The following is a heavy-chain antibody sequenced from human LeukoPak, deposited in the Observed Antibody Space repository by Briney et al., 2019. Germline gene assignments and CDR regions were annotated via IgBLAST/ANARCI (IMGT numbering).Heavy chain of an antibody. V-gene: IGHV1-18*04. CDR3: TRGISSSWYRPFGTFDY. CDR2: ISAYNGNT. J-gene: IGHJ4*02. D-gene: IGHD6-13*01. CDR1: GYTFTSYY. Sequence: GASVKVSCKASGYTFTSYYMHWVRQAPGQGLEWMGWISAYNGNTNYVQKLQGRVTMTTDTSMSTAYMELRNLRSDDTAVYYCTRGISSSWYRPFGTFDYWGQGTLVTVSS.